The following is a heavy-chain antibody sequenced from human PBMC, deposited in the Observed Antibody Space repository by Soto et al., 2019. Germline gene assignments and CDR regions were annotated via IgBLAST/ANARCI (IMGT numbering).Heavy chain of an antibody. CDR2: ISAYNGNT. Sequence: GASVKVSCKASGYTFTSYGISWVRQAPGQGLEWMGWISAYNGNTNYAQKLQGRVTMTTDTSTSTAYMELRSLRSDDTAVYYCARDRNNWNQSSGLARYWGQGTLVTVSS. CDR1: GYTFTSYG. V-gene: IGHV1-18*01. CDR3: ARDRNNWNQSSGLARY. D-gene: IGHD1-20*01. J-gene: IGHJ4*02.